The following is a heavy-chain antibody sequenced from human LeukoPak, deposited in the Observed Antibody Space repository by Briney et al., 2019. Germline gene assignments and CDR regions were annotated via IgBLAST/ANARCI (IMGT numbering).Heavy chain of an antibody. CDR2: ISYDGSNK. V-gene: IGHV3-30*19. Sequence: GGSLRLSCAASGFTFSSYGMHWVRQAPGKGLEWVAVISYDGSNKYYADSVKGRFTISRDNSKNTLYLQMNSLRAEDTAVYYCAREREEYYFDYWGQGTLVTVSS. J-gene: IGHJ4*02. CDR3: AREREEYYFDY. D-gene: IGHD1-26*01. CDR1: GFTFSSYG.